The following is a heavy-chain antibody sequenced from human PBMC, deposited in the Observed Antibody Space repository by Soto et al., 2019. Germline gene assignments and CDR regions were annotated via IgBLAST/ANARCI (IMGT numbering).Heavy chain of an antibody. V-gene: IGHV1-8*01. CDR3: ARGIVGASDPFDF. D-gene: IGHD1-26*01. Sequence: SVKVSFKVSGYTFTSYDINWVRQATGQGLEWVGWMNPNNDNTGYAQKFQGRLTMTRDTSINTDYMEVSSLRSEDTAVYYCARGIVGASDPFDFWGQGTLVTVSS. CDR1: GYTFTSYD. CDR2: MNPNNDNT. J-gene: IGHJ4*02.